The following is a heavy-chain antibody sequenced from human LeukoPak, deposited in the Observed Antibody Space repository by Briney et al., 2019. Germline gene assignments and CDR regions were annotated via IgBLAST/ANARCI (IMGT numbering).Heavy chain of an antibody. D-gene: IGHD3-3*02. CDR2: IIPIFGTA. CDR1: GYTFTVNY. CDR3: ARHFWSGYYRDY. V-gene: IGHV1-69*05. J-gene: IGHJ4*02. Sequence: SVKVSCKASGYTFTVNYIHWVRQAPGQGLEWMGGIIPIFGTANYAQKFQGRVTITTDESTSTAYMELSSLRSEDTAVYYCARHFWSGYYRDYWGQGTLVTVSS.